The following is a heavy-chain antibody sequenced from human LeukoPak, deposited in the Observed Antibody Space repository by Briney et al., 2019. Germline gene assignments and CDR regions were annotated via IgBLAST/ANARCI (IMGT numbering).Heavy chain of an antibody. CDR1: AYTLTKYG. CDR3: AIANYDFWSGYFIDKGPFDP. J-gene: IGHJ5*02. D-gene: IGHD3-3*01. V-gene: IGHV1-18*01. CDR2: ISAYNGNA. Sequence: ASVKVSCKASAYTLTKYGITWVRQAPGQGLEWMGWISAYNGNANYAQKFQGRVFMTTDTSTTTAYMELRRLRSDDTAVYYCAIANYDFWSGYFIDKGPFDPWGQGTLVTVSS.